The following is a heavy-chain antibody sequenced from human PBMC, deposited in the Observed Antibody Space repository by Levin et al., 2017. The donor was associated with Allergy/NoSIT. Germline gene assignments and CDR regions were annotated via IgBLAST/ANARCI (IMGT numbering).Heavy chain of an antibody. V-gene: IGHV3-23*01. CDR3: AKRMEGFDY. Sequence: ETLSLTCAASGFTFSSYAMSWVRQAPGKGLEWVSAISGSGGSTYYADSVKGRFTISRDNSKNTLYLQMNSLRAEDTAVYYCAKRMEGFDYWGQGTLVTVSS. J-gene: IGHJ4*02. CDR1: GFTFSSYA. CDR2: ISGSGGST. D-gene: IGHD3-3*01.